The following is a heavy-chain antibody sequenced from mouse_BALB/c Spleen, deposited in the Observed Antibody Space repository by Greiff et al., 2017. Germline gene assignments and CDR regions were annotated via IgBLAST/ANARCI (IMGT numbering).Heavy chain of an antibody. V-gene: IGHV1S41*01. J-gene: IGHJ2*01. CDR2: IAPGSGST. CDR3: ARKYGNYYFDY. D-gene: IGHD2-10*02. CDR1: GYTFTSYW. Sequence: ELVKPGASVKLSCKASGYTFTSYWINWIKQRPGQGLEWIGRIAPGSGSTYYNEMFKGKATLTVDTSSSTAYIQLSSLSSEDSAVYFCARKYGNYYFDYWGQGTTLTVSS.